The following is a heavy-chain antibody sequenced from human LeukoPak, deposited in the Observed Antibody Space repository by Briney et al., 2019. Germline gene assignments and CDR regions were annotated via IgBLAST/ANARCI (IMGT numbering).Heavy chain of an antibody. CDR2: IYPGDSDT. CDR3: TIRAYSYEYFDF. D-gene: IGHD5-18*01. CDR1: GSPFTNSW. Sequence: PGASLQISCKGSGSPFTNSWIGWVRQPPGKGLEWMGSIYPGDSDTRYSPSFQGQVTISVDKSISTSYLQWSSLKASNTAMYYCTIRAYSYEYFDFWGQGTLVTVSS. V-gene: IGHV5-51*01. J-gene: IGHJ4*02.